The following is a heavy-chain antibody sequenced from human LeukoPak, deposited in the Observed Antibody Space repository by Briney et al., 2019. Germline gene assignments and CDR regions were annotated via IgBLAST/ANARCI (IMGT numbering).Heavy chain of an antibody. Sequence: GASVKVSCKASGYTFTSYDINWVRQATGQGLEWMGWMNPNSGNTGYAQKFQGRVTITRNNSISTAYMELSSLRSEDTAVYYCARGPVEDDYYYMDVWGKGSTATVS. CDR2: MNPNSGNT. V-gene: IGHV1-8*03. CDR3: ARGPVEDDYYYMDV. J-gene: IGHJ6*03. CDR1: GYTFTSYD.